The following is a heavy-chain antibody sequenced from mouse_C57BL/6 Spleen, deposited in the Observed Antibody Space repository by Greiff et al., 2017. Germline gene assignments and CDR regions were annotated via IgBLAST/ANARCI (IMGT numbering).Heavy chain of an antibody. D-gene: IGHD4-1*01. J-gene: IGHJ2*01. Sequence: QVQLQQPGAELVKPGASVKLSCKASGYTFTSYWMHWVKQRPGQGLEWIGMIHPNSGSTNYNEKFKSKATLTVDKSSSTAYMQLSSLTSEDSAVYYCARREARTGNFDYWGQGTTLTVSS. V-gene: IGHV1-64*01. CDR3: ARREARTGNFDY. CDR2: IHPNSGST. CDR1: GYTFTSYW.